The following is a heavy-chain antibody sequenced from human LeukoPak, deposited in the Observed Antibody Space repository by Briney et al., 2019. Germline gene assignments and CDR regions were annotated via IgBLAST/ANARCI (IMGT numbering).Heavy chain of an antibody. V-gene: IGHV3-23*01. CDR3: AKGGYDYVWGSLDY. CDR1: GFTFSNSA. CDR2: LSGSGITT. D-gene: IGHD3-16*01. J-gene: IGHJ4*02. Sequence: PGGSLRLSCAASGFTFSNSAMSWVRQAPGKGLEWVSTLSGSGITTYYADSVKGRFTISRDNSKNTLYLQMNSLRAEDTAVYYCAKGGYDYVWGSLDYWGQGTLVTVSS.